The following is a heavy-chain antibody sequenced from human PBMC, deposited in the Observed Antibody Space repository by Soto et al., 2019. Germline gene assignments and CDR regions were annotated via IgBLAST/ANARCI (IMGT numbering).Heavy chain of an antibody. CDR2: IIPMFRTT. CDR1: GDTFDIYT. CDR3: AGGDGGADAFDL. D-gene: IGHD3-16*01. V-gene: IGHV1-69*12. Sequence: QVQLVQSGTEVRKPGSSVNVSCQASGDTFDIYTLSWVRQAPGQGLQWMGEIIPMFRTTNYAPRFQGRLTLTADDSTRIVYMELNSLTFEDTAVYYCAGGDGGADAFDLWGQGTMIAVSS. J-gene: IGHJ3*01.